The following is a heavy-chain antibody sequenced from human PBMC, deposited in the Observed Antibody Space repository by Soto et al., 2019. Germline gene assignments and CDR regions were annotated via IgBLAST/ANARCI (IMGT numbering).Heavy chain of an antibody. CDR2: IIPIFGTP. Sequence: QVHLVQSGAEVRKPGSSVKVSCKTSGGTFSPYAITWVRQAPGQGLEWMGGIIPIFGTPNYGHNFQGRVTITADQPTSTAYIELNTLRSEDTAVYYCSRPLQLQLAGTIFYYYGLDVWGQGTAVPVSS. CDR3: SRPLQLQLAGTIFYYYGLDV. D-gene: IGHD2-15*01. CDR1: GGTFSPYA. J-gene: IGHJ6*02. V-gene: IGHV1-69*01.